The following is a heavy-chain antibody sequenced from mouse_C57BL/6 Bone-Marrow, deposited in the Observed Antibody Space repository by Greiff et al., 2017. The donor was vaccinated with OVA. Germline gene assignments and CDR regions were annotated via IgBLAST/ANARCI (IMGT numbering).Heavy chain of an antibody. Sequence: EVKLMESGAELVKPGASVKLSCTASGFNIKDYYMHWVKQRTEQGLEWIGRIDPEDGETKYAPKFQGKATITADTSSNTAYLQLSSLTSEDTAVYYCARWLLRGYYAMDYWGQGTSVTVSS. CDR1: GFNIKDYY. V-gene: IGHV14-2*01. J-gene: IGHJ4*01. CDR3: ARWLLRGYYAMDY. D-gene: IGHD2-3*01. CDR2: IDPEDGET.